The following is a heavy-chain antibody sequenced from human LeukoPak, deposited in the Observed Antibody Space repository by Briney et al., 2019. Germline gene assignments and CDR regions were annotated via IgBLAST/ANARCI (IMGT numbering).Heavy chain of an antibody. CDR3: AKAGNVVVPAAIQIYFDY. CDR2: ISGSGGST. V-gene: IGHV3-23*01. J-gene: IGHJ4*02. Sequence: GGSLRLSCAASGFTFSSYAMSWVRQAPGKGLEWVSAISGSGGSTYYADSVKGRFTISGDNSKNTLYLQMNSPRAEDTAVYYCAKAGNVVVPAAIQIYFDYWGQGTLVTVSS. CDR1: GFTFSSYA. D-gene: IGHD2-2*01.